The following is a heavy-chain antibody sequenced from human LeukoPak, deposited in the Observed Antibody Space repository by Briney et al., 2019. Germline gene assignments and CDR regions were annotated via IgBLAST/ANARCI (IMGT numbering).Heavy chain of an antibody. CDR2: SNPNSGYT. V-gene: IGHV1-2*02. CDR3: VIDAPAAAFD. J-gene: IGHJ4*02. Sequence: ASVKVSCKASGYTFTGYYIHWVRQAPGQGLEWMGWSNPNSGYTHYAQKFQGRVTMTSDTSISTAYMEPSGLRSDDTADDCCVIDAPAAAFDYGAREPWSPSPQ. D-gene: IGHD6-13*01. CDR1: GYTFTGYY.